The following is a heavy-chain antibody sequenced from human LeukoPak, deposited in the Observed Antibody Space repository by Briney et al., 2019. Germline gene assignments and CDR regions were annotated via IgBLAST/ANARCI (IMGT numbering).Heavy chain of an antibody. CDR3: ARDLTSIDDAFDI. V-gene: IGHV3-21*01. CDR1: GFTFSSYS. D-gene: IGHD1-14*01. CDR2: ISSSSSYI. Sequence: PGGSLRLSCAASGFTFSSYSMNWVRQAPGKGLEWVSSISSSSSYIYYADSVKGRFTISRDNAENSLYLQMNSLRAEDTAVYYCARDLTSIDDAFDIWGQGTMVTVSS. J-gene: IGHJ3*02.